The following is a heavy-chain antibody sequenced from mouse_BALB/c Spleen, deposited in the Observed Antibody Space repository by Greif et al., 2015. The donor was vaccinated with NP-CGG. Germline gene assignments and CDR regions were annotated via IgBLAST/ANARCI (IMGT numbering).Heavy chain of an antibody. V-gene: IGHV1-69*02. Sequence: VQLQQSGAELVRPGASVELSCKASGYTFTSYWINWVKQRPGQGLEWIGNIYPSDSYTNYNQKFKDKATLTVDKSSSTAYMQLSSPTSEDSAVYYCTRSYDGYYLYYFDYWGQGTTLTVSS. D-gene: IGHD2-3*01. CDR2: IYPSDSYT. CDR3: TRSYDGYYLYYFDY. CDR1: GYTFTSYW. J-gene: IGHJ2*01.